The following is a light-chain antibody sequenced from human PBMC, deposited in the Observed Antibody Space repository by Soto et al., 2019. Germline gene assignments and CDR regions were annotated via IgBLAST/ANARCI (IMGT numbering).Light chain of an antibody. CDR2: EVS. CDR1: SSDVGAYNF. J-gene: IGLJ1*01. Sequence: QSVLTQPASVSGSPGQSITISCTGTSSDVGAYNFVSWYQQHPGKAPKLIFYEVSNRPPGLSDRFSGSKSGTTASLTISGLQAEDEADYYCSSYTNINTRACVFGTGTKVTVL. V-gene: IGLV2-14*01. CDR3: SSYTNINTRACV.